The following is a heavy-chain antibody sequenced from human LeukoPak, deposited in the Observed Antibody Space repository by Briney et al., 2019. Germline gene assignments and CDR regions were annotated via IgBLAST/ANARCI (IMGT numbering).Heavy chain of an antibody. Sequence: ASVKVSCKASGYTFTGYYMHWVRQAPGQGLEWMGWINPNSGGTNYAQKFQGRVTITADESTSTAYMELSSLRSEDTAVYYCARKRVQGIAGYYYYGMDVWGQGTTVTVSS. CDR2: INPNSGGT. D-gene: IGHD6-13*01. V-gene: IGHV1-2*02. J-gene: IGHJ6*02. CDR1: GYTFTGYY. CDR3: ARKRVQGIAGYYYYGMDV.